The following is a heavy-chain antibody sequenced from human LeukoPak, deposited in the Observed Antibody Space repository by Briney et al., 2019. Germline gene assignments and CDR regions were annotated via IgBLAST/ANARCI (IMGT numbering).Heavy chain of an antibody. CDR2: IYYSGNT. D-gene: IGHD5-12*01. CDR1: GGSVSSRSYY. V-gene: IGHV4-61*01. Sequence: PSETLSLTCTVSGGSVSSRSYYWSWIRQPPGKGLEWIGYIYYSGNTNYNPSLKSRVTISLDTSKNQFSLKLNSVTAADTAVYYCARNPFYSGYVDYYFDYWGQGTLVTVSS. CDR3: ARNPFYSGYVDYYFDY. J-gene: IGHJ4*02.